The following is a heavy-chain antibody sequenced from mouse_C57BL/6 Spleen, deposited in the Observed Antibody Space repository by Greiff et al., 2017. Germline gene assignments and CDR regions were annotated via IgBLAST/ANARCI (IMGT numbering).Heavy chain of an antibody. CDR3: AREENDYVDY. Sequence: VQLQQPGAELVMPGASVKLSCKASGYTFTSYWMHWVKQRPGQGLEWIGEIDPSDSYTNYNQKFKGKSTLTVDKSSITAYMQLSSLTSEDSAVYYCAREENDYVDYWGQGTTLTVSS. J-gene: IGHJ2*01. D-gene: IGHD2-4*01. CDR1: GYTFTSYW. V-gene: IGHV1-69*01. CDR2: IDPSDSYT.